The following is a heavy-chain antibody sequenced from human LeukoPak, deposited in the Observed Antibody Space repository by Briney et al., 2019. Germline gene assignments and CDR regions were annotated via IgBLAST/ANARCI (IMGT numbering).Heavy chain of an antibody. D-gene: IGHD6-13*01. CDR3: AREGGGNSVIAAAGTRWFDP. CDR1: GGTFSSYT. J-gene: IGHJ5*02. V-gene: IGHV1-69*04. CDR2: IIPILGIA. Sequence: ASVKVSCKASGGTFSSYTISWVRQAPGQGLEWMGRIIPILGIANYAQKFQGRVTITADKSTSTAYMELSSLRSEDTAVYYCAREGGGNSVIAAAGTRWFDPWGQGTLVTVSS.